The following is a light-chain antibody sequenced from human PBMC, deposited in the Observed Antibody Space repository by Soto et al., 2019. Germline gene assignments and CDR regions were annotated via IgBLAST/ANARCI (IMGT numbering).Light chain of an antibody. CDR3: QQSGWT. CDR1: QSVSSSY. CDR2: GAS. V-gene: IGKV3-20*01. Sequence: EIVLTQSPGTLSLSPGERATLSCRASQSVSSSYLAWYQQKPGQAPRLLIYGASSRATGIPDRFSGSGSGTDFTLTISGLEPEDFAVYYCQQSGWTFGQGTKVDIK. J-gene: IGKJ1*01.